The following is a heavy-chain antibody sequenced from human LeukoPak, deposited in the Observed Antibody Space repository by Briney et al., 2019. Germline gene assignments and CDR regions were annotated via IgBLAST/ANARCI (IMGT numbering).Heavy chain of an antibody. CDR1: GFTFSSYW. D-gene: IGHD3-22*01. Sequence: GGSLRLSCAASGFTFSSYWMNWVREAPGKGLEWVANINQDGSEKYYVDSVKGRFTISRDNAKNSLYLQMNSLRAEDTAVYYCARARDYDSRGYYSPHFHFGGQDTLVTVST. J-gene: IGHJ4*02. CDR3: ARARDYDSRGYYSPHFHF. CDR2: INQDGSEK. V-gene: IGHV3-7*01.